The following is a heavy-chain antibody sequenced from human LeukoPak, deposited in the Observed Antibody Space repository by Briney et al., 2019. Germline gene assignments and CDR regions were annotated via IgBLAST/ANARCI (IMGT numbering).Heavy chain of an antibody. CDR1: GYTFTSYA. Sequence: ASVKVSCKASGYTFTSYAMNWVRQAPGQGLEWMGWINTNTGSPTYAQGFTGRFVFSLDTSVSTAYLQISSLKAEDTAVYYCARSWIQLWQGDWFDPWGQGTLVTVSS. D-gene: IGHD5-18*01. J-gene: IGHJ5*02. CDR2: INTNTGSP. V-gene: IGHV7-4-1*02. CDR3: ARSWIQLWQGDWFDP.